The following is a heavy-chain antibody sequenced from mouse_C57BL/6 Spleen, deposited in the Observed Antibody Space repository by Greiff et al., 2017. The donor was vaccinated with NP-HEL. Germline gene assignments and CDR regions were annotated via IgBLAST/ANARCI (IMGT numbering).Heavy chain of an antibody. J-gene: IGHJ4*01. Sequence: VQLQESGPGLVAPSQSLSITCTVSGFSLTSYGVHWVRQPPGKGLEWLVVIWSDGSTTYNSALKSRLSISKDNSKSQVFLKMNSLQTDDTAMYYCASSYYYGSSSYAMDYWGQGTSVTVSS. CDR2: IWSDGST. D-gene: IGHD1-1*01. CDR3: ASSYYYGSSSYAMDY. CDR1: GFSLTSYG. V-gene: IGHV2-6*03.